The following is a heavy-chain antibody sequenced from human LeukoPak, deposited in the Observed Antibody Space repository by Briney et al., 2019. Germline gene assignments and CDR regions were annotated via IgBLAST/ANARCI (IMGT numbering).Heavy chain of an antibody. CDR1: GGSISSYY. D-gene: IGHD3-3*01. CDR3: ARSEVRGSYYDFWSGYYTDRYFDY. V-gene: IGHV4-59*12. J-gene: IGHJ4*02. Sequence: PSETLSLTCTVSGGSISSYYWSWIRQPPGKGLEWIGYIYYSGSTNYNPSLKSRVTISVDTSKNQFSLKLSSVTAADTAVYYCARSEVRGSYYDFWSGYYTDRYFDYWGQGTLVTVSS. CDR2: IYYSGST.